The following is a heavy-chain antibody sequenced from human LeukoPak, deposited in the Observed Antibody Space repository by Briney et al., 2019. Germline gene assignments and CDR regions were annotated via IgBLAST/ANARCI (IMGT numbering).Heavy chain of an antibody. J-gene: IGHJ5*02. D-gene: IGHD3-22*01. V-gene: IGHV3-30*04. CDR2: ISYEGNKE. CDR1: GFTFSNYV. CDR3: AREYFVGDSRGAPWFDP. Sequence: GGSLRLSCAGSGFTFSNYVMYWVRQAPGKGLEWVAVISYEGNKEDYAESVKGRFTISRDISKSTLFQQMNSLRVEDTAVYSCAREYFVGDSRGAPWFDPRGQGTLVTVSS.